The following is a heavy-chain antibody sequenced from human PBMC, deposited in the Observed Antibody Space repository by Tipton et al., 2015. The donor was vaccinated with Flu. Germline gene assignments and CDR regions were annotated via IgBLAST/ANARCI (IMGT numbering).Heavy chain of an antibody. D-gene: IGHD6-13*01. V-gene: IGHV4-59*01. CDR3: ARGENDGAASSWFDP. CDR2: IYYSGST. Sequence: TLSLTCTVSGGSISSYSWSWIRQPPGKGLEWIGYIYYSGSTNYNPSLKSRATIAVDTSKNQFSLKLSSVTAADTAVYYCARGENDGAASSWFDPWGQGTLVTVSS. CDR1: GGSISSYS. J-gene: IGHJ5*02.